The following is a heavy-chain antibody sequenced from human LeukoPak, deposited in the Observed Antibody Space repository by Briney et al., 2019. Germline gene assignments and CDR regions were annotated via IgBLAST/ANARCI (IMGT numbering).Heavy chain of an antibody. CDR3: ARYCSSTSCRWRWFDP. V-gene: IGHV4-61*01. D-gene: IGHD2-2*01. Sequence: ETLSLTCTVSGGSVSSGSYYWSWIRPPPGQGLEWVGYIYYSGSTNYNPSLKSRVTISVDTSKNQFSLKLSSVTAADTAVYYCARYCSSTSCRWRWFDPWGQGTLVTVSS. CDR2: IYYSGST. J-gene: IGHJ5*02. CDR1: GGSVSSGSYY.